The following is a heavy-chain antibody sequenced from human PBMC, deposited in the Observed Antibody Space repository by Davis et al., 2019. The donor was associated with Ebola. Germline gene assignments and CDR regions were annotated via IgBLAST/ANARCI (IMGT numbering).Heavy chain of an antibody. CDR3: ARVRRALWFGEFVWTPLSYGMDV. Sequence: SETLSLTCAVYGGSFSGYYWSWIRQPPGKGLEWIGEINHSGSTNYNPSLKSRVTISVDTSKNQFSLKLSSVTAADTAVYYCARVRRALWFGEFVWTPLSYGMDVWGQGTTVTVSS. V-gene: IGHV4-34*01. D-gene: IGHD3-10*01. J-gene: IGHJ6*02. CDR1: GGSFSGYY. CDR2: INHSGST.